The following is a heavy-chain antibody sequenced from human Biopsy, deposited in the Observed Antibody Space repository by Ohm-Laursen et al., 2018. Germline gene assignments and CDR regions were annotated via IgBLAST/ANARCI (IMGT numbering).Heavy chain of an antibody. V-gene: IGHV3-72*01. D-gene: IGHD2-15*01. CDR1: GFSFSDNY. CDR3: ARAGRYCSGGGCYSWFDS. Sequence: SLRLSCAASGFSFSDNYMDWVRQAPGKGLEWVGRIRDKANSYTTDYAASGKGRFTISRDDSKNSLYLQMNSLKTEDTALYYRARAGRYCSGGGCYSWFDSWGQGTLVTVSS. CDR2: IRDKANSYTT. J-gene: IGHJ5*01.